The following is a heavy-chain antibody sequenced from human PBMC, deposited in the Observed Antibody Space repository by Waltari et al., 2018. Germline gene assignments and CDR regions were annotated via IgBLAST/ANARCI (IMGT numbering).Heavy chain of an antibody. V-gene: IGHV1-69*10. CDR2: IIPILGIA. CDR3: AKDSPVGSGYYRPFDY. CDR1: ESTFSSYA. J-gene: IGHJ4*02. Sequence: QVQLVQSGAEVKKPGSSVKVSCKASESTFSSYAISWVRQAPGQGLGWMGGIIPILGIANYAQKFQGRVTITADKSTSTAYMELSSLRSEDTAVYYCAKDSPVGSGYYRPFDYWGQGTLVTVSS. D-gene: IGHD3-3*01.